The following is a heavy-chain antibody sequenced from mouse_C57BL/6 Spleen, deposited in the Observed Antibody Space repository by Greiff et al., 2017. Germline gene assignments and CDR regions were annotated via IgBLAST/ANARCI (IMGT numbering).Heavy chain of an antibody. CDR1: GYTFTSYW. V-gene: IGHV1-61*01. CDR2: IYPSDSET. D-gene: IGHD4-1*01. Sequence: VQLQQPGAELVRPGSSVKLSCKASGYTFTSYWMDWVKQRPGQGLEWIGNIYPSDSETHYNQQFKDKATLTVDKSSSTAYMQLSSLTSEDSAVYYCAREGNWDYGGQGTTLTVSS. CDR3: AREGNWDY. J-gene: IGHJ2*01.